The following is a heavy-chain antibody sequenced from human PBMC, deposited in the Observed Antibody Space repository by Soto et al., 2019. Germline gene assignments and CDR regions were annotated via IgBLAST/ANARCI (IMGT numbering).Heavy chain of an antibody. V-gene: IGHV3-48*02. CDR3: ARDRQWLDGVYYYYGLDV. J-gene: IGHJ6*02. CDR2: ISGSSGTI. Sequence: PGGSLRLSCVASGFTFSRYAMNWVRQAPGKGLEWVSYISGSSGTISYADSVKGRFTISRDSAKNSLFLQMDTLRDEDTAVYYCARDRQWLDGVYYYYGLDVWGQGTTVTVSS. D-gene: IGHD6-19*01. CDR1: GFTFSRYA.